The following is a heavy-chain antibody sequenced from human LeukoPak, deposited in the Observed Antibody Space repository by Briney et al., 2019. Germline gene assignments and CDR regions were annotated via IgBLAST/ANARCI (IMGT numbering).Heavy chain of an antibody. V-gene: IGHV4-34*01. CDR1: GGSFSGYY. CDR2: INHSGST. J-gene: IGHJ4*02. D-gene: IGHD1-26*01. Sequence: SETLSLTCAVYGGSFSGYYWSWIRQPPGKGLEWIGEINHSGSTNYNPSLKSRVTISVVTSKNQFSLKLSSVTAADTAVYYCARGLRWELLSWGQGTLVTVSS. CDR3: ARGLRWELLS.